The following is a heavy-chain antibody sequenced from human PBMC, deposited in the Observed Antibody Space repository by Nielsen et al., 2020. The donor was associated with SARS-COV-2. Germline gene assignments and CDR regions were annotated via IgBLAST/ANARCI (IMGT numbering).Heavy chain of an antibody. CDR1: GFTFSNSG. CDR3: TRDPLRSSVLTWKGFDY. D-gene: IGHD3-16*01. CDR2: IWSDGSNK. Sequence: GGSLRLSCAASGFTFSNSGMHWVRQAPGKGLEWVAIIWSDGSNKYYADSVKGRFTVSRDNSKNTLYLQMNSLRAEDTAVYYCTRDPLRSSVLTWKGFDYWGQGTLVTVSS. V-gene: IGHV3-33*01. J-gene: IGHJ4*02.